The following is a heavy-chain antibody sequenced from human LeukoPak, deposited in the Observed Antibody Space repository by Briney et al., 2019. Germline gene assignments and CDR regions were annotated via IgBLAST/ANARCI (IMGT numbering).Heavy chain of an antibody. D-gene: IGHD2-15*01. CDR2: IYFSGST. V-gene: IGHV4-39*07. Sequence: SETLSLTCTVSGGSISYSNSYWGWIRQPPGKGLEWIGNIYFSGSTYYKQSLKSRVTISVDTSKNQFSLKLRSVTAADTAVYYCAGASCGGGTCYDSRGWFDPWGQGTLVTVSP. J-gene: IGHJ5*02. CDR1: GGSISYSNSY. CDR3: AGASCGGGTCYDSRGWFDP.